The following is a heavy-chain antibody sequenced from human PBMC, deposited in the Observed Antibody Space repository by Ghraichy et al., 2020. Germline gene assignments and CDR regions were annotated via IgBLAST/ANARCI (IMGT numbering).Heavy chain of an antibody. CDR3: ARASRALWDSSGYYDY. CDR2: INHSGST. Sequence: SETLSLTCAVYGGSFSGYYWSWIRQPPGKGLEWIGEINHSGSTNYNPSLKSRVTISVDTSKNQFSLKLSSVTAADTAVYYCARASRALWDSSGYYDYWGQGTLVTVSS. V-gene: IGHV4-34*01. D-gene: IGHD3-22*01. J-gene: IGHJ4*02. CDR1: GGSFSGYY.